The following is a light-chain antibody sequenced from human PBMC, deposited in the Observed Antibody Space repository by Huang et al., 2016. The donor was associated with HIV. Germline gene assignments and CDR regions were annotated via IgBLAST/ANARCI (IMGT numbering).Light chain of an antibody. CDR2: AAS. Sequence: EIVLTQSPATLSLSPGERATLSCRASQSVSSYLAWYQQKPGQAPRLLIYAASNRATCIPASFSGSGSGTNFTLTISSLEPEDFAVYYCQHRSSWPQTFGQGTKLEIK. CDR3: QHRSSWPQT. V-gene: IGKV3-11*01. J-gene: IGKJ2*01. CDR1: QSVSSY.